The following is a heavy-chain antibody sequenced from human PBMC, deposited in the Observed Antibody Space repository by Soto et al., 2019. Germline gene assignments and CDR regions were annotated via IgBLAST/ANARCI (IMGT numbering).Heavy chain of an antibody. CDR1: GFTSGDYA. Sequence: PGGSLRLSCTASGFTSGDYAMSWFRQAPGKGLEWVGFIRSKAYGGTTEYAASVKGRFTISRDDSKSIAYLQMNSLKTEDTAVYYCTRSSGHTRGFDYWGQGTLVTVSS. D-gene: IGHD3-22*01. V-gene: IGHV3-49*03. J-gene: IGHJ4*02. CDR2: IRSKAYGGTT. CDR3: TRSSGHTRGFDY.